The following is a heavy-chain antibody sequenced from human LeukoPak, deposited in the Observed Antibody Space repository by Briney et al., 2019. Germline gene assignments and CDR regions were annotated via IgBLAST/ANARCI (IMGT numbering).Heavy chain of an antibody. Sequence: SETLSLTCTVSGGSISSYYWSWIRQPPGKGLEWIGYIYYSGSTNYNPSLKSRVTISVDTSKNQFSLKLSSVTAADTAVYYCARVTIFYHLDYWGQGTLVTVSS. CDR3: ARVTIFYHLDY. V-gene: IGHV4-59*01. J-gene: IGHJ4*02. CDR1: GGSISSYY. D-gene: IGHD3-9*01. CDR2: IYYSGST.